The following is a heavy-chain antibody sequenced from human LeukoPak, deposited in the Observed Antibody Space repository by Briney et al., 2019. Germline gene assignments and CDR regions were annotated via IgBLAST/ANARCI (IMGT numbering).Heavy chain of an antibody. J-gene: IGHJ6*03. V-gene: IGHV3-23*01. CDR2: ISGSGGST. CDR1: GFTFSSFA. D-gene: IGHD4-11*01. Sequence: GGSLRLSCAASGFTFSSFAMTWVRQAPGKGLEWVSSISGSGGSTYYADSVQGRFTISRDNSKNTLYLQMNSLRAEDTALYYCAKDGYSNYYYYMDVWGKGTTVTVSS. CDR3: AKDGYSNYYYYMDV.